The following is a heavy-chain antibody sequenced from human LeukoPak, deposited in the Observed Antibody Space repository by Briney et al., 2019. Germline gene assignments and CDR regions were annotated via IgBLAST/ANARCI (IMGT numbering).Heavy chain of an antibody. CDR2: INPNSGGT. V-gene: IGHV1-2*02. D-gene: IGHD7-27*01. CDR1: GYTFTGYY. Sequence: GASVKVSCKASGYTFTGYYIHWVRQAPGQGLEWMGWINPNSGGTNYAQKFQGRFTIARDNSKNTLYLQMNSLRVEDTAIYYCAKAAELGTHVYFDYWGQGTVVTISS. J-gene: IGHJ4*02. CDR3: AKAAELGTHVYFDY.